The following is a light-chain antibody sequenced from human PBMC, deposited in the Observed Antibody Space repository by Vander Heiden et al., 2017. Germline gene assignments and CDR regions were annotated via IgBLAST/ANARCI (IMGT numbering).Light chain of an antibody. CDR2: DTG. J-gene: IGLJ2*01. CDR3: VLSYSGARSV. CDR1: TGAVTSGHF. V-gene: IGLV7-46*01. Sequence: QAVVPQQPSLTVSPAGTVTPTCGSSTGAVTSGHFPDVVQRKPGQAPRTLIYDTGRKLSLTSARLSGSLRGGKAALTLSGAQAEDEAEYYCVLSYSGARSVFGGGTKLTVL.